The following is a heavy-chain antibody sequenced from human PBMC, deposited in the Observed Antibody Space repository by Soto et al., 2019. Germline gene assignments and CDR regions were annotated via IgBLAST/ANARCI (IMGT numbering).Heavy chain of an antibody. CDR2: ISSDGNNQ. CDR3: AKERGVLDAFDI. J-gene: IGHJ3*02. CDR1: GFTSSSFV. D-gene: IGHD3-10*01. Sequence: QVQLVESGGGVVEPGRSLRLSCAASGFTSSSFVIHWVRQAPGKGLERLAVISSDGNNQYYADSVKGRFTISRDNSKTTLYLQVNSLRAEETAVYFCAKERGVLDAFDIWGQGTMVTVS. V-gene: IGHV3-30*18.